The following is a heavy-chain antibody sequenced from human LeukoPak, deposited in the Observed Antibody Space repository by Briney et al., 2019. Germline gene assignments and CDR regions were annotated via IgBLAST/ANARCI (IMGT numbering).Heavy chain of an antibody. CDR2: IKDDGSEK. D-gene: IGHD3-3*01. CDR1: GFTFSSHW. CDR3: ARRGITISGVLVYHYSGLDV. J-gene: IGHJ6*02. Sequence: GGSLRLSCAGSGFTFSSHWMNWVRQAPGKELEWVASIKDDGSEKHFLDSVNGRFAISRDNAKNSLYLQMSSLRAEDTAVYYCARRGITISGVLVYHYSGLDVWGQGTTVTVSS. V-gene: IGHV3-7*02.